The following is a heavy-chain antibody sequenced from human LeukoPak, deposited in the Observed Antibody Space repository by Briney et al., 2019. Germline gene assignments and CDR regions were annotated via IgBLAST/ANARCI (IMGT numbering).Heavy chain of an antibody. CDR2: IYYSGST. CDR1: GGSISSSSYY. J-gene: IGHJ1*01. CDR3: ATRSGFGELSASEYFQH. V-gene: IGHV4-39*07. Sequence: SETLSLTCTVSGGSISSSSYYWGWIRQPPGKGLEWIGSIYYSGSTYYNPSLKSRVTISVDTSKNQFSLKLSSVTAADTAVYYCATRSGFGELSASEYFQHWGQGTLVTVSS. D-gene: IGHD3-10*01.